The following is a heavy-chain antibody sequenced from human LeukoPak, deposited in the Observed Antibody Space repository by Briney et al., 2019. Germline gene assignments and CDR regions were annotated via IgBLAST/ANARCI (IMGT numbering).Heavy chain of an antibody. CDR3: ARAVQSMPHYYGMDV. D-gene: IGHD2/OR15-2a*01. J-gene: IGHJ6*02. CDR2: IYYSGST. CDR1: GGSISSSSYY. V-gene: IGHV4-39*07. Sequence: SETLSLTCTVSGGSISSSSYYWGWIRQPPGKGLEWIGSIYYSGSTYYNPSLKSRVTISVDTSKNQFSLKLSSVTAADTAVYYCARAVQSMPHYYGMDVWGQGTTVTVSS.